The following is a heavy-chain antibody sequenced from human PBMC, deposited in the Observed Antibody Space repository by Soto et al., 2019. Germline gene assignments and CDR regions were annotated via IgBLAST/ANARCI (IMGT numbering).Heavy chain of an antibody. CDR2: ISSSGSTI. CDR3: ARWSETSQRY. Sequence: EVQLVESGGGFVQPGGSLRLSCAASGFTFSDYNMNWVRQAPGKGLEWVSFISSSGSTIYYADSAKGRFTISRDNAKNSLYLQVNSLRAEDTAVYYGARWSETSQRYWGQGTLVAVSS. J-gene: IGHJ4*02. CDR1: GFTFSDYN. V-gene: IGHV3-48*01.